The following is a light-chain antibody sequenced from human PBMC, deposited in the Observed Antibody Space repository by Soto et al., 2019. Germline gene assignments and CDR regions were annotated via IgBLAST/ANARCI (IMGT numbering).Light chain of an antibody. CDR1: SSDVGGYNY. V-gene: IGLV2-14*01. J-gene: IGLJ2*01. Sequence: QSALTQPASVSGSPGQSITISCTGTSSDVGGYNYVSWFQQHPGKAPKVMIYEVSNRPSGVSNRFSGSKSGNTASLTISGLQAEDEADYYCSSYTSSSTLIFVGGTKLTVL. CDR3: SSYTSSSTLI. CDR2: EVS.